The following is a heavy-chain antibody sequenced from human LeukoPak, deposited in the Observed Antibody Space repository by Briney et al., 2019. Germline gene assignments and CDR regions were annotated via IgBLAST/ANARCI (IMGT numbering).Heavy chain of an antibody. CDR3: ARSAGYNYAYYFDY. J-gene: IGHJ4*02. CDR2: ISSSSSYI. CDR1: GFTFSSYS. D-gene: IGHD5-24*01. Sequence: GGSLRLSCAASGFTFSSYSMNWVRQAPGKGLEWVSSISSSSSYIYYADSVKGRFTISRDNAKNTLYLQMNSLRAEDTAVYYCARSAGYNYAYYFDYWGQGTLVTVSS. V-gene: IGHV3-21*01.